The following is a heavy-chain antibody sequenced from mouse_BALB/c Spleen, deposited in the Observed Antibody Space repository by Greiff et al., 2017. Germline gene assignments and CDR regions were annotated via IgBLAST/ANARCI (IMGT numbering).Heavy chain of an antibody. V-gene: IGHV3-2*02. Sequence: EVQLQESGPGLVKPSQSLSLTCTVTGYSITSDYAWNWIRQFPGNKLEWMGYISYSGSTSYNPSLKSRISITRDTSKNQFFLQLNSVTTEDTATYYCAREGYGNWGQGTTLTVSS. CDR1: GYSITSDYA. CDR2: ISYSGST. J-gene: IGHJ2*01. D-gene: IGHD2-10*02. CDR3: AREGYGN.